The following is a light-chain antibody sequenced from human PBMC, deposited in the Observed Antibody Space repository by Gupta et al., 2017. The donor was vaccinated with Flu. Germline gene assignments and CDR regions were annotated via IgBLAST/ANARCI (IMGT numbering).Light chain of an antibody. CDR2: GSS. CDR1: QSLSANF. V-gene: IGKV3-20*01. J-gene: IGKJ1*01. Sequence: EIVLTPSPGTLSLSPGERATLSCRASQSLSANFLSWYQQKPGQAPRLLMYGSSSRATGIPDRFIGSGSGTEYTPTISSLEPQDAVVYYCQRHSGTPTWAFGQGTKVEIK. CDR3: QRHSGTPTWA.